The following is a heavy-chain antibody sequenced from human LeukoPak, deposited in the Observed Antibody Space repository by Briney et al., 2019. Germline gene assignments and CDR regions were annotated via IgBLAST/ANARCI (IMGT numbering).Heavy chain of an antibody. CDR1: GGSISSYY. CDR2: IYTSGST. CDR3: ARHYSNYVAYYMDV. J-gene: IGHJ6*03. D-gene: IGHD4-11*01. Sequence: PSETLSLTCTVSGGSISSYYWSWIRQPPGKGLEWIGYIYTSGSTNYNPSLKSRVTISVDTSKNQFSLKLSSVTAADTAVYYCARHYSNYVAYYMDVWGKGTTVTVSS. V-gene: IGHV4-4*09.